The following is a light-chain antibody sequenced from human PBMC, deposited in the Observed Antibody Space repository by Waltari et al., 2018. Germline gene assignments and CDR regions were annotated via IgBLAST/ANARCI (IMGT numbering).Light chain of an antibody. V-gene: IGKV3-15*01. CDR1: QTISTT. CDR3: QQFENWPYT. J-gene: IGKJ2*01. CDR2: GAS. Sequence: EIVMTQLPATLAVSPGDTATLSCWASQTISTTIAWYQQKPGQAPKFLIYGASVRAPGIPARFSGSGSGTEYTLTIAALQSEDFAVYYCQQFENWPYTFGQGTKLEIK.